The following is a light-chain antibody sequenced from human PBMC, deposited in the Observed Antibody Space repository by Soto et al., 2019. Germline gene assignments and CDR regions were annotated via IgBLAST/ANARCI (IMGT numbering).Light chain of an antibody. CDR3: AAWDDSLNGVV. J-gene: IGLJ2*01. CDR1: SSNIGSNT. Sequence: QSVLTQPPSASGTPGQRVTISCSGSSSNIGSNTVNWYQQLPGTAPKLLTYSNNQRPSGVPDRFSGSKSGTSASLAISGHQSEDEADYYCAAWDDSLNGVVFGGGTKLTVL. CDR2: SNN. V-gene: IGLV1-44*01.